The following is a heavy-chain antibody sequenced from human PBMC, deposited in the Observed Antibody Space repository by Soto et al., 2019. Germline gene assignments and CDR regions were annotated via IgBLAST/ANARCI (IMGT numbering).Heavy chain of an antibody. CDR3: ARSRNVAEFNDYGGNYHGFDS. D-gene: IGHD4-17*01. CDR1: GGSVNSHA. Sequence: QGQLDQSGAEVKKAVSSVKVSCKAFGGSVNSHAISWVRQAPGQGLEWMGGIIPMFGTPTYAQKFQAGVTISAEESTSTGYLDLSSLRSEDTAVYYCARSRNVAEFNDYGGNYHGFDSWGQGTMVTVSS. V-gene: IGHV1-69*01. J-gene: IGHJ3*02. CDR2: IIPMFGTP.